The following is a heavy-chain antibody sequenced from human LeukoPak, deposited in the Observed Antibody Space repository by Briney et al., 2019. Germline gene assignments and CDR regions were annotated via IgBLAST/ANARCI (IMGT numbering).Heavy chain of an antibody. CDR1: GFTFSDYY. J-gene: IGHJ4*02. D-gene: IGHD6-19*01. CDR3: ARGAYSSGWAYFDH. CDR2: ISFSVNTK. Sequence: GGSLRLSCAASGFTFSDYYMSWIRQAPGKGLEWVSYISFSVNTKYYGDSVKGRFTISRGNAKNSLYLHMDSLRAEDTAVYYCARGAYSSGWAYFDHWGQGTLVTVSS. V-gene: IGHV3-11*04.